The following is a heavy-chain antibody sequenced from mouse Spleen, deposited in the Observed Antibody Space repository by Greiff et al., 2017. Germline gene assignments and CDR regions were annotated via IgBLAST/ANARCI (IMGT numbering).Heavy chain of an antibody. Sequence: DVQLVESEGGLVQPGSSMKLSCTASGFTFSDYYMAWVRQVPEKGLDWVANINHDGSSTYYLDSLKSRFIISRDNAKNILYLQMSSLKSEDTATYYCARADYYGSSYAMDYWGQGTSVTVSS. D-gene: IGHD1-1*01. CDR2: INHDGSST. CDR3: ARADYYGSSYAMDY. CDR1: GFTFSDYY. V-gene: IGHV5-16*01. J-gene: IGHJ4*01.